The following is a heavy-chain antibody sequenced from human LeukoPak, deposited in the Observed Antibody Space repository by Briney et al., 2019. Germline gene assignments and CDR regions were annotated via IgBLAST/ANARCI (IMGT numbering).Heavy chain of an antibody. CDR1: GFTFSSYG. D-gene: IGHD6-13*01. Sequence: GRPLRLSCAASGFTFSSYGMHWVRQAPGKGLEWVTVIWYDGSNKYYADSVKGRFTISRDNSKNTLYLQMNSLRAEDTAVYYCARDGRPGYSSSWYEYYYYGMDVWGQGTTVTVSS. CDR2: IWYDGSNK. CDR3: ARDGRPGYSSSWYEYYYYGMDV. J-gene: IGHJ6*02. V-gene: IGHV3-33*01.